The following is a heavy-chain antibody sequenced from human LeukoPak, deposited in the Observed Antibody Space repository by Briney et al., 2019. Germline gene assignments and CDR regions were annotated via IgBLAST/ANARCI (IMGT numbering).Heavy chain of an antibody. CDR3: ARDQQWPGPFDY. CDR2: ISYDGSNK. D-gene: IGHD6-19*01. CDR1: GFSFSSYA. Sequence: GGSLRLSCAASGFSFSSYAMHWVRQAPGKGLEWAAVISYDGSNKYYADSVKGRFTISRDNAENSLYLQMNSLRAEDTAVYYCARDQQWPGPFDYWGQGTLVTVSS. V-gene: IGHV3-30*04. J-gene: IGHJ4*02.